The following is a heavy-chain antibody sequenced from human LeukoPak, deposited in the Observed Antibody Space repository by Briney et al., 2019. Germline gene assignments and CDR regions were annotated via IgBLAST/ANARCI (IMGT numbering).Heavy chain of an antibody. V-gene: IGHV4-34*01. CDR2: INHSRST. Sequence: SETLSLTCAVYGGSFRGYYWSWIRQPPGKGLEWIGEINHSRSTNYSPSLKSRATIPVDTYKNQFSLKLSSVTAADTAVYYCARETRTYDSGSYYIDYWGRGTLVTVSS. CDR3: ARETRTYDSGSYYIDY. J-gene: IGHJ4*02. CDR1: GGSFRGYY. D-gene: IGHD3-10*01.